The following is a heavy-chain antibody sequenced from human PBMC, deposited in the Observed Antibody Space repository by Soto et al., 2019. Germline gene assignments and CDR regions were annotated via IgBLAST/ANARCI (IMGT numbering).Heavy chain of an antibody. J-gene: IGHJ5*02. CDR2: ISAYNGNT. Sequence: QVQLVQSGAEVKKPGASVKVSCKASGYTFTSYGIIWVRQAPGQGLEWMGWISAYNGNTNYAQKLQGRVTMTTDTSTSTAYMELRSLRSHDTAVYYCARDRRFLEWLILFDPWGQGTLVTVSS. D-gene: IGHD3-3*01. CDR3: ARDRRFLEWLILFDP. V-gene: IGHV1-18*01. CDR1: GYTFTSYG.